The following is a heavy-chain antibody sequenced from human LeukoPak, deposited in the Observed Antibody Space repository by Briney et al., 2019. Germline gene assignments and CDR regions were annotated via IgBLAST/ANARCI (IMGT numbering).Heavy chain of an antibody. D-gene: IGHD3-3*01. V-gene: IGHV4-34*01. Sequence: PSETLSLTCAVYGGSFSGYYWSWIRQPPGKGLEWIGEINHSGSTYYNPSLKSRVTISVDTSKNQFSLKLSSVTAADTAVYYCARETWSGNKSGYWGQGTLVTVSS. J-gene: IGHJ4*02. CDR2: INHSGST. CDR1: GGSFSGYY. CDR3: ARETWSGNKSGY.